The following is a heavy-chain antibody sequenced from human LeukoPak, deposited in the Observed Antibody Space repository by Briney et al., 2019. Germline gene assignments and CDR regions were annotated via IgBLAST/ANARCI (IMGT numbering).Heavy chain of an antibody. CDR1: GYTFTSYD. CDR2: MNPNSGST. Sequence: AAVKVSCKASGYTFTSYDINWVRQATGQGLEWMVWMNPNSGSTGYAQKFQGRGTMTRNTSISTAYMELSSLRSEDTAVYYCARGGYYYGSGSYSTPFDYWGQGTLVTVSS. CDR3: ARGGYYYGSGSYSTPFDY. V-gene: IGHV1-8*01. J-gene: IGHJ4*02. D-gene: IGHD3-10*01.